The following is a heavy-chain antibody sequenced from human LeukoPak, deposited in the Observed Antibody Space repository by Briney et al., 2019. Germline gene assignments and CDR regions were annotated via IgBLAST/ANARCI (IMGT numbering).Heavy chain of an antibody. CDR3: ARRRAEGGSNGHYNWFDP. CDR2: MSYSGST. D-gene: IGHD6-13*01. Sequence: PSETLSLTCTVSGGSIGSYYWTWIRQPPGKGLEWIGSMSYSGSTNYNPSLKSRVTMSVDTTKNQFSLRLNSVTAADTAVYYCARRRAEGGSNGHYNWFDPWGQGTLVTVSS. J-gene: IGHJ5*02. CDR1: GGSIGSYY. V-gene: IGHV4-59*08.